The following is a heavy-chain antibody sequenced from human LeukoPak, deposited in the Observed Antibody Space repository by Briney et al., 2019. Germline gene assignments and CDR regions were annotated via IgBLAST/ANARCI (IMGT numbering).Heavy chain of an antibody. CDR3: AKDVYYDSSGYYLFH. CDR2: ISGSGGST. Sequence: GGSLRLSCAASGFTFSSYGMSWVRQAPGKGLEWVSAISGSGGSTYYADSVKGRFTISRDNSKNTLYLQMNSLRAEDTAVYYCAKDVYYDSSGYYLFHWGQGTLVTVSS. CDR1: GFTFSSYG. J-gene: IGHJ4*02. D-gene: IGHD3-22*01. V-gene: IGHV3-23*01.